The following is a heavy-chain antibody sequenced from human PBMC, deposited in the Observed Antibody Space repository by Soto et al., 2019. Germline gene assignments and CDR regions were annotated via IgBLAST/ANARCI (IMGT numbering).Heavy chain of an antibody. CDR1: GFSVSNNY. V-gene: IGHV3-53*02. CDR3: ASLAVAEGFDP. J-gene: IGHJ5*02. D-gene: IGHD6-19*01. CDR2: IHAGGST. Sequence: EVQLVETGGGLIQPGGSLRLSCAASGFSVSNNYMSWVRQAPGKGLEWVSIIHAGGSTYYADSVKGRFTISRDNSKNTVYLQMNGLRVEDTAMYYCASLAVAEGFDPWGQGTLVTVSS.